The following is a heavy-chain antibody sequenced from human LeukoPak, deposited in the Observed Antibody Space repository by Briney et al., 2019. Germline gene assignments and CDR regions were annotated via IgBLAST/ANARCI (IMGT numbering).Heavy chain of an antibody. CDR3: ARDGVIKGAGGDY. D-gene: IGHD3-22*01. CDR1: GFTFSSYW. CDR2: IYYSGST. V-gene: IGHV4-39*07. J-gene: IGHJ4*02. Sequence: GSLRLSCAASGFTFSSYWMSWVRQAPGKGLEWIGSIYYSGSTYYNPSLKSRVTISVDTSKNQFSLKLSSVTAADTAVYYCARDGVIKGAGGDYWGQGTLVAVSS.